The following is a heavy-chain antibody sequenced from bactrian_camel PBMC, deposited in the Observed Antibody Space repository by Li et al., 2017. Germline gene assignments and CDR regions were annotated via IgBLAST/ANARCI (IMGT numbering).Heavy chain of an antibody. D-gene: IGHD6*01. Sequence: HVQLVESGGGLVQPGGSLRLSCAASGFTFSVNWMHWVRQAPGKGLEWVSKITSDGNNKYYADSVKGRFTIDRDNAKNTVNLQMNSLKSEDTALYYCATATRGAWYGYNYWGQGTQVTVS. J-gene: IGHJ4*01. CDR2: ITSDGNNK. CDR1: GFTFSVNW. CDR3: ATATRGAWYGYNY. V-gene: IGHV3S6*01.